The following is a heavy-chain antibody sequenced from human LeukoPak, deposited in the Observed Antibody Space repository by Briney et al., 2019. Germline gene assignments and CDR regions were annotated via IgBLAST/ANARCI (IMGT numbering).Heavy chain of an antibody. V-gene: IGHV3-23*01. CDR2: IIVSGVST. CDR1: VVTFSSYA. D-gene: IGHD5-12*01. J-gene: IGHJ4*02. CDR3: AKVPIAASFDY. Sequence: PVGSLRLSCAASVVTFSSYALSCVRQAPGKGLEWVSAIIVSGVSTYYADSVKGRGTISRDNSKNTLYLQMNSVRAEDTAVYYCAKVPIAASFDYCGQGTLVTVSS.